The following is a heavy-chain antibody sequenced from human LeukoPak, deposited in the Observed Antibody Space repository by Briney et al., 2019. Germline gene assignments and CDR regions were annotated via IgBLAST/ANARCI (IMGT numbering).Heavy chain of an antibody. V-gene: IGHV4-30-2*01. Sequence: SETLSLTCTVSGYAIISGGFSWDWIRQPPGKGLEWIGCIYDRGPAHYNPSLKSRFTISVDRPKNQFFLNVTSLTAADTAVYYCARSRQASGLFSSWGQGTLVVVSS. J-gene: IGHJ5*02. CDR2: IYDRGPA. CDR1: GYAIISGGFS. D-gene: IGHD3-10*01. CDR3: ARSRQASGLFSS.